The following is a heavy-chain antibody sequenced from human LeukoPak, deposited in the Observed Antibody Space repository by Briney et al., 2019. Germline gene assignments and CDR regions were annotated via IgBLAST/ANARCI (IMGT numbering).Heavy chain of an antibody. D-gene: IGHD6-13*01. Sequence: AAVKVSCKASGYTFTSYGIIWLRQAPGQGLEWMGWISAYKGNTNYAQKLQGRVTITTDTSTSKAYMELRSLRSDDTAVYYCARESNGSSDYWGQGTLVTVSS. J-gene: IGHJ4*02. CDR3: ARESNGSSDY. CDR2: ISAYKGNT. CDR1: GYTFTSYG. V-gene: IGHV1-18*01.